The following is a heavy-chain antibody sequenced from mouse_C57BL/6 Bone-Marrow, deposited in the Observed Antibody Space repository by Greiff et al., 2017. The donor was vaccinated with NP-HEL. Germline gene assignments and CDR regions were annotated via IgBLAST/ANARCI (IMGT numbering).Heavy chain of an antibody. V-gene: IGHV8-8*01. J-gene: IGHJ1*03. CDR1: GFSLSTFGMG. Sequence: QVTLKESGPGILQPSQTLSLTCSFSGFSLSTFGMGVGWIRQPSGKGLEWLAHIWWADDKYYNPALKSRLTLSKDTSKNQVFLKIANVDTADTATYYCARIILYSMPSYWYFDVWGTGTTVTVSS. CDR3: ARIILYSMPSYWYFDV. D-gene: IGHD2-5*01. CDR2: IWWADDK.